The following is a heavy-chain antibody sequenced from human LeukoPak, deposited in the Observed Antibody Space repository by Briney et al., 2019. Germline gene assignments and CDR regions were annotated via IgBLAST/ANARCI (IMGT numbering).Heavy chain of an antibody. CDR1: GGSVSSGDYY. CDR3: ARRESMVRGAQFLVWFDP. CDR2: IYYSGST. J-gene: IGHJ5*02. D-gene: IGHD3-10*01. V-gene: IGHV4-30-4*01. Sequence: PSETLSLTCTVSGGSVSSGDYYWSWIRQPPGKGLEWIGYIYYSGSTYYNPSLKSRVTISVDTSKNQLSLKLSSVTAADTAVYYCARRESMVRGAQFLVWFDPWGQGTLVTVSS.